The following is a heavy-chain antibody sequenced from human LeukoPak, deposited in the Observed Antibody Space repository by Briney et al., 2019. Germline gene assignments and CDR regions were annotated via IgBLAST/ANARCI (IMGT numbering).Heavy chain of an antibody. Sequence: ASVTVSCKSSGYTFTGYYMHWVRQAPGQGFEWMGRIGSNSGGTNYAQNFQGRVTMTRETSISTVYMELISLRSDDTAVYYCAREMNYDDYRTSDYWGQGTLVTVSS. CDR3: AREMNYDDYRTSDY. D-gene: IGHD4-17*01. CDR1: GYTFTGYY. V-gene: IGHV1-2*02. CDR2: IGSNSGGT. J-gene: IGHJ4*02.